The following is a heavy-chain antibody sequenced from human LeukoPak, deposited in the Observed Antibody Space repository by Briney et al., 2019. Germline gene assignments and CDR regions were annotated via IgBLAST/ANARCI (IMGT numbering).Heavy chain of an antibody. V-gene: IGHV4-39*02. J-gene: IGHJ5*02. Sequence: SETLSLTCIVSGGSISSSSYYWGWIRQPPGKGLEWIGNIYYSGNTDYNPSLRSRVTMSADTSKNQFSLKLSSVTAADTAVYYCAREGLNMVRGVIPKEAWGWFDPWGQGTLVTVSS. D-gene: IGHD3-10*01. CDR3: AREGLNMVRGVIPKEAWGWFDP. CDR2: IYYSGNT. CDR1: GGSISSSSYY.